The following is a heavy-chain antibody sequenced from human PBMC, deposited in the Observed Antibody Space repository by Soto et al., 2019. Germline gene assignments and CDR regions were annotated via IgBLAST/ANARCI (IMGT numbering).Heavy chain of an antibody. V-gene: IGHV3-33*01. CDR1: GFTFGSYG. CDR2: IWYDGSNK. J-gene: IGHJ4*02. Sequence: PGGSLRLSCAASGFTFGSYGMHWVRQAPGKGLEWVAVIWYDGSNKYYADSVKGRFTISRDNSKNTLYLQMNSLRAEDTAVYYCARAHYYDSSETVDYWGQGTLVTVSS. D-gene: IGHD3-22*01. CDR3: ARAHYYDSSETVDY.